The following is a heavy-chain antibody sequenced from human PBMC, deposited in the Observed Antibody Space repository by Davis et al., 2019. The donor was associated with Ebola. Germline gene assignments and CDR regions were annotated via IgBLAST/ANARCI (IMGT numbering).Heavy chain of an antibody. CDR3: AFPRGKIAYYYYYMDV. Sequence: GESLKISCAVSGFTFSNYALHWVRQAPGKGLEWVSAISGRGDTTYYADSGRGRFTISRDHSKNTLYLQMNGLRAEDTAVYYCAFPRGKIAYYYYYMDVWGKGTSVTVSS. V-gene: IGHV3-23*01. CDR1: GFTFSNYA. D-gene: IGHD2/OR15-2a*01. CDR2: ISGRGDTT. J-gene: IGHJ6*03.